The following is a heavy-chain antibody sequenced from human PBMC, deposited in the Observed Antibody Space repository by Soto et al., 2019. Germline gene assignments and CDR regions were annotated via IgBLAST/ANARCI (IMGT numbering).Heavy chain of an antibody. J-gene: IGHJ4*02. D-gene: IGHD6-19*01. Sequence: GLTLRCPCSPAPCTLSSYELNCFRKDTGKGLGRFSYISIGGESIYYAESGKGRGTITRDNAKNSRYLQMNSLRAEDTAVYYCARGFGSGWSSGGYFDYWGQGTLATV. V-gene: IGHV3-48*03. CDR1: PCTLSSYE. CDR3: ARGFGSGWSSGGYFDY. CDR2: ISIGGESI.